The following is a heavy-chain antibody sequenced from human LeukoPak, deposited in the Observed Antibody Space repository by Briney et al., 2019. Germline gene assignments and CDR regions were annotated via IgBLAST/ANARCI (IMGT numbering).Heavy chain of an antibody. Sequence: PGGSLRLSCAASGFTIRSNYMSWVRQAPGKGLEWVSVITGLSDNIDYAESVKGRFTISRDNSKNTLYLQMNSLRAEDTALYYCVKGRTGSRYSAMDVWAKGTTVTVSS. D-gene: IGHD3-9*01. CDR1: GFTIRSNY. V-gene: IGHV3-23*01. CDR3: VKGRTGSRYSAMDV. CDR2: ITGLSDNI. J-gene: IGHJ6*04.